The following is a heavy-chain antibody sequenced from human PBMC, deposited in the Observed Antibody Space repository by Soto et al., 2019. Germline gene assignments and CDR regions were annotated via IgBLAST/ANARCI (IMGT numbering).Heavy chain of an antibody. V-gene: IGHV1-2*04. CDR2: INPNSGGT. J-gene: IGHJ6*02. D-gene: IGHD2-15*01. CDR3: ARYQHVVVAATTYCYYGMDV. CDR1: GYAFTGYY. Sequence: ASVKVSCKASGYAFTGYYMHWVRQAPGQGLEWMGWINPNSGGTNYAQKFQGWVTMTRDTSISTAYMELSRLRSDDTAVYYCARYQHVVVAATTYCYYGMDVWGQGTTVTVSS.